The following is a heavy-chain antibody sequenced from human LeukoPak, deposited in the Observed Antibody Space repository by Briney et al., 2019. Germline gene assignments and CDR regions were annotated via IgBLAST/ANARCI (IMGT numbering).Heavy chain of an antibody. V-gene: IGHV3-23*01. J-gene: IGHJ4*02. Sequence: PGGSLRLSCAASGFTFSNYAMSWVRQTPGKGLEWVSAISNSGGSTYYADSVKGRFTISRDNSKNTLYLQMNSLRAEDTAVYYCARDTEQQLPAYYFDYWGQGTLVTVSS. CDR2: ISNSGGST. D-gene: IGHD6-13*01. CDR1: GFTFSNYA. CDR3: ARDTEQQLPAYYFDY.